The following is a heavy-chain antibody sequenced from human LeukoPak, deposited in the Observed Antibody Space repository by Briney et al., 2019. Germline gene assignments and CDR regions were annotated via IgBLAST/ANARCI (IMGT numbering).Heavy chain of an antibody. CDR1: GYSFTNYW. CDR3: ATPAGTHAFAY. V-gene: IGHV5-51*01. J-gene: IGHJ4*02. CDR2: IYPGDSDN. Sequence: GESLKISCKGSGYSFTNYWIGWVRQMPGKGLEWMGIIYPGDSDNRYSPSFQGEVTISADKSISTAYLQWGNVKALDSAANAGATPAGTHAFAYCGQGHLVIVSA.